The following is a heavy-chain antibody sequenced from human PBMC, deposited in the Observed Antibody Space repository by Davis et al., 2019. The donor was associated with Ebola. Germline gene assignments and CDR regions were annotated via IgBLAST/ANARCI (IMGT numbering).Heavy chain of an antibody. CDR3: AKHIEGDYGSYYYYGMDV. CDR1: GFTFSSYS. V-gene: IGHV3-48*01. J-gene: IGHJ6*02. Sequence: GESLKISCAASGFTFSSYSMNWVRQAPGKGLEWVSYISSSSSTIYYADSVKGRFTISRDNSKNTLYLQMNSLRAEDTAVYYCAKHIEGDYGSYYYYGMDVWGQGTTVTVSS. CDR2: ISSSSSTI. D-gene: IGHD4-17*01.